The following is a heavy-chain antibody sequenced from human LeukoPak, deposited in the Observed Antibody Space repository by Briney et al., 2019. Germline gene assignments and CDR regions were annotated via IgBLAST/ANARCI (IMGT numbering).Heavy chain of an antibody. CDR2: IKQDGSEK. J-gene: IGHJ4*02. V-gene: IGHV3-7*01. Sequence: GGSLRLSCAASGFTFSNYWMNWVRQAPGKGLEWVANIKQDGSEKYYVDSVKGRFTISRDNAKNSLYLQMNSLRAEDTAVYYCARGKGFDYWGQGTLVTVSS. CDR1: GFTFSNYW. CDR3: ARGKGFDY.